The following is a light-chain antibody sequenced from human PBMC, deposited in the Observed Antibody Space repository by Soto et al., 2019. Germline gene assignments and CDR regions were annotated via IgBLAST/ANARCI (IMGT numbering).Light chain of an antibody. CDR3: QQYNSYPLS. CDR1: QRNSNW. CDR2: DAS. J-gene: IGKJ4*01. V-gene: IGKV1-5*01. Sequence: DGQMTQSPSTLSASVGDRVTITCPTTQRNSNWLAWYQQKPGKAPRLVIFDASTLQSGVPSRFSGSGSGPNFTLTISGLQPDDFATYYCQQYNSYPLSFGGGTKIEIK.